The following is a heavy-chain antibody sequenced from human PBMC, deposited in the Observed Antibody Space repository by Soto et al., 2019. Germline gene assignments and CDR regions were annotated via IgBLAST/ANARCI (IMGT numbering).Heavy chain of an antibody. D-gene: IGHD1-1*01. V-gene: IGHV1-18*01. CDR3: AGDTPITVHLPYHYFGTDV. CDR2: ISAYNGNT. J-gene: IGHJ6*02. Sequence: QVQLVQSGAEVKKPGASVQVSCKASGYTFTSYGISWVRQAPGQGLEWMGWISAYNGNTNYAPKLQGRVTMTTRTSTSTARLDLRSPRSDYTAVNCCAGDTPITVHLPYHYFGTDVWGQGTTDTDS. CDR1: GYTFTSYG.